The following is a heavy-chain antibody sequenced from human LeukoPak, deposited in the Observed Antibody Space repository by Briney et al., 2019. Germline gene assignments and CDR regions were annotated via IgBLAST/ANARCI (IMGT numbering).Heavy chain of an antibody. CDR1: GFTFSNYW. CDR3: ARELSGSISRHFDY. Sequence: GGSLRLSCAASGFTFSNYWMHWDRHAPGKGPVWVSRINTDGNITTYADSVKGRFSISRDNAKNALYLQMNSLRAEDTAVFYCARELSGSISRHFDYWGQGTLVTVSS. D-gene: IGHD2-15*01. CDR2: INTDGNIT. J-gene: IGHJ4*02. V-gene: IGHV3-74*01.